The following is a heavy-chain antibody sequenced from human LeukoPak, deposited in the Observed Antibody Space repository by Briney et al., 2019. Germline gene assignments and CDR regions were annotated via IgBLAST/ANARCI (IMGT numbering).Heavy chain of an antibody. V-gene: IGHV3-23*01. D-gene: IGHD3-10*01. J-gene: IGHJ5*02. Sequence: GGSLRLSCAASGFTFSSYAMSWVRQAPGKGLEWVSGISGSGASTYYADSVRGRFTISRDNSKNTLHLQMNSRRAEDTAVYYCANDGSGRRSFDPWGQGTLVTVSS. CDR2: ISGSGAST. CDR3: ANDGSGRRSFDP. CDR1: GFTFSSYA.